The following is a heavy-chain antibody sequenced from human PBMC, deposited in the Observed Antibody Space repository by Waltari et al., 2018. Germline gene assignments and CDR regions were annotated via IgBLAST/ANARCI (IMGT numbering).Heavy chain of an antibody. CDR3: ARGTGTTWFDAYGFDY. V-gene: IGHV1-69-2*01. CDR2: VDPEDGET. Sequence: EVQLVQSGAEVKKPGATVKISCKASGYTFTDYYMHWVQQAPGKGLEWMGRVDPEDGETIYAEKFQGRVTITADTSTDTAYMELSSLRSEDTAVYYCARGTGTTWFDAYGFDYWGQGTLVTVSS. D-gene: IGHD1-1*01. CDR1: GYTFTDYY. J-gene: IGHJ4*02.